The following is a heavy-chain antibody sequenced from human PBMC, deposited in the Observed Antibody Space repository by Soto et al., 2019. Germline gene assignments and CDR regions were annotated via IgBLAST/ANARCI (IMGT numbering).Heavy chain of an antibody. CDR3: ARDPGHYYGSGSYYLPFDY. J-gene: IGHJ4*02. V-gene: IGHV1-69*13. CDR1: GGTFSSYA. D-gene: IGHD3-10*01. Sequence: SVKVSCKASGGTFSSYAISWVRQAPGQGLEWMGGIIPIFGTANYAQKFQGRVTITADESTSTAHMELSSLRSEDTAVYYCARDPGHYYGSGSYYLPFDYWGQGTLVTVSS. CDR2: IIPIFGTA.